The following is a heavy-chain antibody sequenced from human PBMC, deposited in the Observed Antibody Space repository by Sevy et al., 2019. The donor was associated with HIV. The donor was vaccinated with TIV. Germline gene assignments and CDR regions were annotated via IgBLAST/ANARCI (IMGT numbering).Heavy chain of an antibody. D-gene: IGHD2-2*03. Sequence: GGSLRLSCAVSGFTFTSYGVNWVRRAPGKGLDWVSYINDDSRIIYYADSVKGRFTISRDNVRNTVFLQMNSLRDEDTAVYYCVRGFGYWSIDYWGQGTLVTVSS. V-gene: IGHV3-48*02. CDR2: INDDSRII. J-gene: IGHJ4*02. CDR1: GFTFTSYG. CDR3: VRGFGYWSIDY.